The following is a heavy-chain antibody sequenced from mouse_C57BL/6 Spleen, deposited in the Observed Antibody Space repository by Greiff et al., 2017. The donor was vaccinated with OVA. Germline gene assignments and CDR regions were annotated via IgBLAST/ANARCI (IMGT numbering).Heavy chain of an antibody. CDR3: ARHDGYYPYWYFDV. J-gene: IGHJ1*03. CDR1: GFTFSDYY. V-gene: IGHV5-12*01. Sequence: EVNVVESGGGLVQPGGSLKLSCAASGFTFSDYYMYWVRQTPEKRLEWVAYISNGGGSTYYPDTVKGRFTISRDNAKNTLYLQMSRLKSEDTAMYYCARHDGYYPYWYFDVWGTGTTVTVSS. D-gene: IGHD2-3*01. CDR2: ISNGGGST.